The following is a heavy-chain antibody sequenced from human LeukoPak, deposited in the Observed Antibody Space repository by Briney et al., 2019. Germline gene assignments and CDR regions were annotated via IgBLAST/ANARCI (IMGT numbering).Heavy chain of an antibody. V-gene: IGHV3-30-3*01. CDR2: ISYDGSNK. J-gene: IGHJ4*02. D-gene: IGHD3-16*01. Sequence: GRSLRLSCAASGFTFSSYAMHWVRQAPGKGLEWVAVISYDGSNKYYADSVKGRFTISRDNSKNTLYLQMNSLRAEDTAVYYCARDGGAGSDYWGQGSLVTVSS. CDR3: ARDGGAGSDY. CDR1: GFTFSSYA.